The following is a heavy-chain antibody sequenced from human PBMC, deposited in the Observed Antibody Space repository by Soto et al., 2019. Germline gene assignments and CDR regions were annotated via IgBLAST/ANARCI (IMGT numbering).Heavy chain of an antibody. CDR3: VKDRYVDY. CDR1: GFTIITYA. D-gene: IGHD2-2*01. Sequence: PGGSLRLSCSFSGFTIITYAMHWVRQAPGKGLEYVASSSSNGDSTYYADSVKGRFTISRDNSKNTLYLQMSSLRADDTALYYCVKDRYVDYWGQGILVTVSS. CDR2: SSSNGDST. V-gene: IGHV3-64D*06. J-gene: IGHJ4*02.